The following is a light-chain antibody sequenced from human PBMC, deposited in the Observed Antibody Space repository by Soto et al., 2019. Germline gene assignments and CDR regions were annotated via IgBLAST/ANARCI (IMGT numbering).Light chain of an antibody. CDR3: QQDGSSALT. CDR2: GAS. V-gene: IGKV3-20*01. CDR1: QSVSSSY. J-gene: IGKJ4*02. Sequence: IVLTQSPGTLSLSPGERATLSCRASQSVSSSYLAWYQQKPGQSPRLLIYGASSRATGIPDRFSGSGSGTDFTLTISRLEPEDFAVYYCQQDGSSALTFGGGTKVEIK.